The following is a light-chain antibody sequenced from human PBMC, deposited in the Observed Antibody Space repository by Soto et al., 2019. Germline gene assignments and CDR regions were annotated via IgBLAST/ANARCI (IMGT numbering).Light chain of an antibody. Sequence: QSALTQPASVSGSPGQSITISCTGTSSDVGGYKYVSWYQQHPDKAPKLLIYVVSNRPSGVSNRFSGSKSGNTASLTISGLQAEDEADYYCGSYTSSDTPYVFGTGTKLTFL. CDR3: GSYTSSDTPYV. V-gene: IGLV2-14*01. CDR1: SSDVGGYKY. CDR2: VVS. J-gene: IGLJ1*01.